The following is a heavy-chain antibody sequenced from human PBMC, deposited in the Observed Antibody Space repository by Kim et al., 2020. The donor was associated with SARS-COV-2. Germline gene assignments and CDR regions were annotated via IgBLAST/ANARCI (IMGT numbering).Heavy chain of an antibody. V-gene: IGHV3-23*01. J-gene: IGHJ4*02. CDR2: ISWDGTRT. Sequence: GGSLRLSCAASGFTFSTSPMGWVRQAPGKGLEWVSRISWDGTRTYYADSVKGRVTMSSDKSKNTVYLHMNSLRVEDTAVYYCAKGATNSGFDYWGQGAQVTVSS. CDR1: GFTFSTSP. CDR3: AKGATNSGFDY. D-gene: IGHD2-8*01.